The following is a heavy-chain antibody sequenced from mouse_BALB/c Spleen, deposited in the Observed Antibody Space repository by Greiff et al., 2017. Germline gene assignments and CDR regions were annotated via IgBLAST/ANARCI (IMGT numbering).Heavy chain of an antibody. J-gene: IGHJ1*01. V-gene: IGHV5-6-5*01. CDR3: ARGDYDGYFDV. D-gene: IGHD2-4*01. CDR1: GFTFSSYA. Sequence: EVQRVESGGGLVKPGGSLKLSCAASGFTFSSYAMSWVRQTPEKRLEWVASISSGGSTYYPDSVKGRFTISRDNARNILYLQMSSLRSEDTAMYYCARGDYDGYFDVWGEGTTVTVSS. CDR2: ISSGGST.